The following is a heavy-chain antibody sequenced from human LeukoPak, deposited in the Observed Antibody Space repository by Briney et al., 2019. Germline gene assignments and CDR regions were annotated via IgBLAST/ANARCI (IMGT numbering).Heavy chain of an antibody. CDR2: ISSSVSYI. CDR1: GFIFSSYS. J-gene: IGHJ2*01. Sequence: GGSLRLSCAASGFIFSSYSMNWVRQAPGKGLEWVSSISSSVSYIYYADSLKGRFTISRENAKNSLYLQMNSLRAGDTAVYYCARAGYSSSWYSRYFDLWGRGTLVTVSS. D-gene: IGHD6-13*01. V-gene: IGHV3-21*01. CDR3: ARAGYSSSWYSRYFDL.